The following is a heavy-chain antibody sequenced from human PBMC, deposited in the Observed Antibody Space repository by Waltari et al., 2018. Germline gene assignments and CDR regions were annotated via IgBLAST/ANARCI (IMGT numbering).Heavy chain of an antibody. CDR3: AREDGSGVRGGYYYYGMDV. D-gene: IGHD3-10*01. CDR2: IIPIFGTA. Sequence: QVQLVQSGAEVKKPGSSVKVSCKASGGTFSSYAISWVRQAPGQGLEWMGGIIPIFGTANYAQKFQGRVTITTDESTSTAYMELSSLRSEDTAVYYCAREDGSGVRGGYYYYGMDVWGQGTTVTVSS. V-gene: IGHV1-69*05. CDR1: GGTFSSYA. J-gene: IGHJ6*02.